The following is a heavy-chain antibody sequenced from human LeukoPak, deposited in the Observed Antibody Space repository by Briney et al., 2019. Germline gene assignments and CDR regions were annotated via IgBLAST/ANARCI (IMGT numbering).Heavy chain of an antibody. J-gene: IGHJ4*02. CDR3: AKDGGLWVSAHWGDS. CDR1: GFTFSSYA. Sequence: GGSLRLSCAASGFTFSSYAMGWVRQAPGKGLEWVSAISGSGDYTYYADSVKGRFTVSRDNSKNTLFLQMNSLRAEDTAVYYCAKDGGLWVSAHWGDSWGRGTLVTVSS. D-gene: IGHD7-27*01. V-gene: IGHV3-23*01. CDR2: ISGSGDYT.